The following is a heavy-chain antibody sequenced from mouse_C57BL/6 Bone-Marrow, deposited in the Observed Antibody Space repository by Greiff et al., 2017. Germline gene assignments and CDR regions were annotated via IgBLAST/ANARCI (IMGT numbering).Heavy chain of an antibody. CDR2: IDPENGDT. J-gene: IGHJ3*01. CDR3: TTDGSFAY. CDR1: GFNIKDDY. D-gene: IGHD2-3*01. Sequence: SGAELVRPGASVKLSCTASGFNIKDDYMHWVKQRPEQGLEWIGWIDPENGDTEYASKFPGKDTITADTSSNTAYLQLSSLTSEDTAVYYCTTDGSFAYWGQGTLVTVSA. V-gene: IGHV14-4*01.